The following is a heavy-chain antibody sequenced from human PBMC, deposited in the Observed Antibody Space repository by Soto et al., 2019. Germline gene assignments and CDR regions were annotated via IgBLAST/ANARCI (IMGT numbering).Heavy chain of an antibody. CDR2: VYYGGNT. CDR1: GASISSGGYY. CDR3: ARDRSGSRHLYRL. J-gene: IGHJ4*02. V-gene: IGHV4-31*03. D-gene: IGHD1-26*01. Sequence: SETLSLTCTVSGASISSGGYYWSWIRPHPGKGLEWIGYVYYGGNTNFNPSLRVRVAMSVNRSKNQFSLERESVTVADTGVYVCARDRSGSRHLYRLWGQGTLVTVSS.